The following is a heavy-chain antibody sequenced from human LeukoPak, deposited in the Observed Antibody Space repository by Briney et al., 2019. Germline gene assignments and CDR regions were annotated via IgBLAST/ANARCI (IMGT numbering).Heavy chain of an antibody. CDR1: GDSISAFY. J-gene: IGHJ3*02. CDR3: ARERGNLRGDAFDI. CDR2: IYSSGNT. D-gene: IGHD3-10*01. Sequence: SETLSLTCTVPGDSISAFYWTWIRQPAGKGLEWIGRIYSSGNTNYNPSLMSRVTMSIDTSKNQFSLKLTSVTAADTAVYYCARERGNLRGDAFDIWGQGTMVTASS. V-gene: IGHV4-4*07.